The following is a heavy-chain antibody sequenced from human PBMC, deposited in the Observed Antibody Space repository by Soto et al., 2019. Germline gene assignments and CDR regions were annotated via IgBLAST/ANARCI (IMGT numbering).Heavy chain of an antibody. D-gene: IGHD3-10*01. V-gene: IGHV3-53*01. Sequence: EVQLVESGGGLIQPGGSLRLSCAASGFSVSSNYMTWVRQAPGKGLEWVSFIYSGGSTYYAEPVKGRFTISRDNSKNTPYLQMNNLRAEDTAVYYCARVPGATWGQGTLVTVSS. CDR2: IYSGGST. CDR3: ARVPGAT. CDR1: GFSVSSNY. J-gene: IGHJ4*02.